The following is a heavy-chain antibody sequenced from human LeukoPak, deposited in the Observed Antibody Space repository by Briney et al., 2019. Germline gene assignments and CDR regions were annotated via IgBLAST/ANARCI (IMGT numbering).Heavy chain of an antibody. CDR3: ARSLVCCTNGVCYSDY. CDR1: GYTFTGYY. D-gene: IGHD2-8*01. J-gene: IGHJ4*02. CDR2: INPNSGGT. V-gene: IGHV1-2*02. Sequence: GASVKVSCKASGYTFTGYYMHWVRQAPGQGLEWMGWINPNSGGTNYAQKFQGRVTMTRDTSISTAYMVLSRLRSDDTAAYYCARSLVCCTNGVCYSDYWGQGTLVTVSS.